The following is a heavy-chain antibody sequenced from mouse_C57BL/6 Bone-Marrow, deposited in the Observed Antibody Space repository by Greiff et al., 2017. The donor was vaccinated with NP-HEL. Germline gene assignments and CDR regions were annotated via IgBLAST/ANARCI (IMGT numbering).Heavy chain of an antibody. CDR1: GFTFSSYA. D-gene: IGHD3-3*01. CDR2: ISDGGSYT. Sequence: EVMLVESGGGLVKPGGSLKLSCAASGFTFSSYAMSWVRQTPEKRLEWVATISDGGSYTYYPDNVKGRFTISRDNAKNNLYLQMSHLKSEDTAMYYCARSDPRAAMDYWGQGTSVTVSS. J-gene: IGHJ4*01. CDR3: ARSDPRAAMDY. V-gene: IGHV5-4*03.